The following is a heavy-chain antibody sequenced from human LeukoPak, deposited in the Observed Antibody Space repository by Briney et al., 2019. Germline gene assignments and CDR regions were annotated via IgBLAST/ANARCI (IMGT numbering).Heavy chain of an antibody. V-gene: IGHV4-59*01. CDR2: IYYSGST. CDR1: GGSISSYY. CDR3: ARLRYFDWFTFDY. J-gene: IGHJ4*02. D-gene: IGHD3-9*01. Sequence: SETLSLTCTVSGGSISSYYWSWIRQPPGKGLEWIGYIYYSGSTNYNPSLKSRVTISVDTSKNQFSLKLSSVTAADTAVYYCARLRYFDWFTFDYWGQGTLVTVSS.